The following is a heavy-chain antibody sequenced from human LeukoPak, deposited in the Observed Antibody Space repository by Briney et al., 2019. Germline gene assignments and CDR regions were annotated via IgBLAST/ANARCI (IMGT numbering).Heavy chain of an antibody. V-gene: IGHV1-69*05. J-gene: IGHJ5*02. CDR2: IIPIFGTA. CDR3: ARDGDCSGGSCYSGP. D-gene: IGHD2-15*01. Sequence: SVKVSCXASGDTFSTYAISWVRQARGQGLEWMARIIPIFGTANYAQKFQGRVTMTTDESTSTAYMELSSLRSEDTAVYYCARDGDCSGGSCYSGPWGQGTLVTVSS. CDR1: GDTFSTYA.